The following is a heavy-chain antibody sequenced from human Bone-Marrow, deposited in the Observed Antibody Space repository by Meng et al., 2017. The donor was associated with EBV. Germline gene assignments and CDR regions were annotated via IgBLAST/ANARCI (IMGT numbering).Heavy chain of an antibody. J-gene: IGHJ4*02. CDR2: INPNSGDT. Sequence: QVQLVLSVSEVQKPGASVKVSCKASGYTFTGYYMHWVRQAPGQGLEWMGRINPNSGDTNYAQKFQGRVTMTRDTSISTAYMELSRLRSDDTAVYYCARAKAAAAGTLIDYWGQGTLVTVSS. D-gene: IGHD6-13*01. CDR3: ARAKAAAAGTLIDY. CDR1: GYTFTGYY. V-gene: IGHV1-2*06.